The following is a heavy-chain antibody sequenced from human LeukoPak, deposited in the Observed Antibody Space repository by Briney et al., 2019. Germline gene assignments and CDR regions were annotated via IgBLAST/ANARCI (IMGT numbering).Heavy chain of an antibody. V-gene: IGHV4-59*12. CDR3: ARDPPGIRAFDI. J-gene: IGHJ3*02. CDR1: GGSISSYY. Sequence: SETLSLTCTVSGGSISSYYWSWIRQPPGKGLEWIGYIYYSGSTNYNPSLKSRVTISVDTSKNQFSLKLSSVTAADTAVYYCARDPPGIRAFDIWGQGTMVTVSS. D-gene: IGHD5-18*01. CDR2: IYYSGST.